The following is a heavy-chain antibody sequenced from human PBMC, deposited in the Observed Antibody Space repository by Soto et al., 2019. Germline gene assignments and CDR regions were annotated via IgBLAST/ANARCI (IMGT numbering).Heavy chain of an antibody. CDR1: GFTFSSYG. CDR2: ISYDGSNK. D-gene: IGHD3-22*01. J-gene: IGHJ4*02. Sequence: QVQLVESGGGVVQPGRSLRLSCAASGFTFSSYGMHWVRQAPGKGLEWVAVISYDGSNKYYADSVKGRFTISRDNSKNTLYLQMNSLRAEDTAVYYCAKDGNYDSSGSWDYWGQGTLVTVSS. CDR3: AKDGNYDSSGSWDY. V-gene: IGHV3-30*18.